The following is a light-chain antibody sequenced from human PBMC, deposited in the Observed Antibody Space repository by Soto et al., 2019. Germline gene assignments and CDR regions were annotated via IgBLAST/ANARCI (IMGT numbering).Light chain of an antibody. Sequence: LTQPPSASGSPGQSVTISCTGSGSDIGFYNYVSWYQQHPGKVPKLLIYEVSNRPSGVSNRFSGSKSGNTASLTISGLQAEDEADYYCSSYTSSNTYVFGTGTKVTVL. CDR1: GSDIGFYNY. J-gene: IGLJ1*01. V-gene: IGLV2-14*01. CDR2: EVS. CDR3: SSYTSSNTYV.